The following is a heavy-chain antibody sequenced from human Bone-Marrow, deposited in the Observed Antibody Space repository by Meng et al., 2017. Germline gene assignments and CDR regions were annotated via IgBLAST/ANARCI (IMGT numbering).Heavy chain of an antibody. V-gene: IGHV1-2*06. J-gene: IGHJ4*02. D-gene: IGHD3-10*01. CDR3: ARGAKKIWFGELFWGIDY. CDR2: INPNSGGT. Sequence: ASVKVSCKASGYTFTGYYMHWVRQAPGQGLEWMGRINPNSGGTNYAQKFQGRVTMTRDTSISKAYMELSRLRSDDTAVYCCARGAKKIWFGELFWGIDYWGQGTLVTVSS. CDR1: GYTFTGYY.